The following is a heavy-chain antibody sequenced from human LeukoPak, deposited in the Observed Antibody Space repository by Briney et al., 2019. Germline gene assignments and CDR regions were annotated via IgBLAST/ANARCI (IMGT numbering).Heavy chain of an antibody. Sequence: SETLSLTCTVSGGSIGSYYWSWIRQPPGKGLEWIGYIYYRGSTNYNPSLMSRVTISVNTSKNQFSLKLSSVTAADTAVYYCARGDYGYYFNYWGQGTLVTVSS. J-gene: IGHJ4*02. CDR2: IYYRGST. V-gene: IGHV4-59*08. D-gene: IGHD4-17*01. CDR1: GGSIGSYY. CDR3: ARGDYGYYFNY.